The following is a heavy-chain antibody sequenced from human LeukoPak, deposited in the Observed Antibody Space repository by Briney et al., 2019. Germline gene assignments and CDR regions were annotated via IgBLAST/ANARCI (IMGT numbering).Heavy chain of an antibody. D-gene: IGHD1-26*01. CDR1: GFPLISDA. CDR3: AKVGATDFDY. Sequence: GGALRLSCSASGFPLISDAMSWVRQAPGRGLEWVSAISGSGGSTYYADSVKRRFTISRDNSKNPLSLQMNTLRAEDTAVYYCAKVGATDFDYWGEGTLVTVSS. J-gene: IGHJ4*02. CDR2: ISGSGGST. V-gene: IGHV3-23*01.